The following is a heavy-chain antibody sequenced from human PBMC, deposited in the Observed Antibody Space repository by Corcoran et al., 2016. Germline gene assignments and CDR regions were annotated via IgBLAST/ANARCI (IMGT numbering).Heavy chain of an antibody. D-gene: IGHD6-19*01. Sequence: QVQLVQSGAEVKKPGXSVKVSCKASGYTFTGYYMHWVRQAPGQGLEWMGWINPNSGGTNYAQKFQGRVTMTRETSISTAHMELRRRGSDETAVYYCASIAVVSYSYYYGMDVWGQGTTVTVSS. CDR2: INPNSGGT. J-gene: IGHJ6*02. V-gene: IGHV1-2*02. CDR1: GYTFTGYY. CDR3: ASIAVVSYSYYYGMDV.